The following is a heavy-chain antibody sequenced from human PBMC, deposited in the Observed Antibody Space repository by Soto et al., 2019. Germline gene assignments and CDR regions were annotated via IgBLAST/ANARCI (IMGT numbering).Heavy chain of an antibody. CDR3: AREVVATYYFDY. V-gene: IGHV1-69*04. CDR1: GGTFSSYT. J-gene: IGHJ4*02. CDR2: IIPILGIA. D-gene: IGHD5-12*01. Sequence: ASVKVSCKASGGTFSSYTISWVRQAPGQGLEWMGRIIPILGIANYAQKFQGRVTITADKSTSTAYMELSSLRSEDTAVYYCAREVVATYYFDYWGQGTLVTVSS.